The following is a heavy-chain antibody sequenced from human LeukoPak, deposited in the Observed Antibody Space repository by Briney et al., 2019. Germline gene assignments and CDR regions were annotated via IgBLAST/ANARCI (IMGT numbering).Heavy chain of an antibody. V-gene: IGHV1-8*01. Sequence: GASVKVSCKASGYTFTSYDTNWVRQATAQGLEWMGWMNPNSDNTGYAQKFQARVTMTRNTSISTAYMELSSLRSEDTAVYYCARGKYNWNYGCRREYYFDYWGQGTLVTVSS. J-gene: IGHJ4*02. D-gene: IGHD1-7*01. CDR1: GYTFTSYD. CDR3: ARGKYNWNYGCRREYYFDY. CDR2: MNPNSDNT.